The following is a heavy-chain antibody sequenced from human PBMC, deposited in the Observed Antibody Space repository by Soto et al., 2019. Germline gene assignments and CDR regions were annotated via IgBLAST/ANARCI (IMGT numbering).Heavy chain of an antibody. CDR3: ARAGITGTTYYFDY. Sequence: QVQLVESGGGVVQPGRSLRLSCAASGFTFSSYGMHWVRQAPGKGLEWVAGIWYDGSNKYYADSVKGRFTISRDNSKNTLYLQMSRLRAEDTAVYYCARAGITGTTYYFDYWGQGTLVTVSS. V-gene: IGHV3-33*01. J-gene: IGHJ4*02. CDR2: IWYDGSNK. CDR1: GFTFSSYG. D-gene: IGHD1-7*01.